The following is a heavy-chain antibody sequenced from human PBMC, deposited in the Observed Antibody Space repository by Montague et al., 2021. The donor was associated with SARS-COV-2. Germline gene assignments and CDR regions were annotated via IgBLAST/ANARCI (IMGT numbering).Heavy chain of an antibody. Sequence: SETLSLTCTVSGVSVSGDNWSWIRKPPGKGPEWVGDVMHNKGSNFNPSLKSRVAISVDTSKNQFSLRLTSATAADTAFYYCVRHPHYGGLNGPPDFWDQGTLVTVSS. CDR2: VMHNKGS. J-gene: IGHJ4*02. CDR1: GVSVSGDN. V-gene: IGHV4-59*08. CDR3: VRHPHYGGLNGPPDF. D-gene: IGHD2-21*01.